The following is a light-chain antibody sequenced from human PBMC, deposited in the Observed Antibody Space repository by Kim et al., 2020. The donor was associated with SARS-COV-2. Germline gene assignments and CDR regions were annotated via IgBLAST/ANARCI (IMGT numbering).Light chain of an antibody. V-gene: IGKV3-15*01. CDR1: QSVASN. CDR2: AAS. J-gene: IGKJ2*01. Sequence: EMVMTQSPATLSVSPGERATLSCRASQSVASNLAWYQQKPGQAPRLLIYAASTRAAGIPARFCGSGSGTEFTLTISSLQSEDFAVYYCQQYKNWPFAFGQGTKLEI. CDR3: QQYKNWPFA.